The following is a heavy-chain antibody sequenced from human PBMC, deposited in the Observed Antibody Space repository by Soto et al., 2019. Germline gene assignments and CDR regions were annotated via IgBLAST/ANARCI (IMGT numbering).Heavy chain of an antibody. D-gene: IGHD3-3*01. J-gene: IGHJ4*02. CDR3: ASSFYDFWSGYYTSYFDY. Sequence: PSETLSLTCAVYGGSFSGYYWSWIRQPPGKGLEWIGEINHSGSTNYNPSLKSRVTISVDTSKNQFSLKLSSVTAADTAVFYFASSFYDFWSGYYTSYFDYWGQGTLVTVSS. V-gene: IGHV4-34*01. CDR2: INHSGST. CDR1: GGSFSGYY.